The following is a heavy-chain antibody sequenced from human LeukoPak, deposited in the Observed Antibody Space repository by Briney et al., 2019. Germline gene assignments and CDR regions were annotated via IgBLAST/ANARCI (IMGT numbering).Heavy chain of an antibody. D-gene: IGHD6-13*01. CDR1: GYTFSSYD. V-gene: IGHV1-3*01. J-gene: IGHJ4*02. CDR3: ARAQLGSNRPGDF. CDR2: INAGNGNT. Sequence: ASVKVSCKASGYTFSSYDIHWVRQAPGQGLEWMGWINAGNGNTKFSQKFQGRVTITRDTSASTDYMELSSLRSEDTAVYYCARAQLGSNRPGDFWGQGTLVTVSS.